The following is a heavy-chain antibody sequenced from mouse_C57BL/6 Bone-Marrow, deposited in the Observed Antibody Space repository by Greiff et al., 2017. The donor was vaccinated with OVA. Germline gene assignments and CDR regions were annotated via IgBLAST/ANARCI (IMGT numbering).Heavy chain of an antibody. CDR3: ARCQDDWFYFDY. J-gene: IGHJ2*01. CDR1: GYTFTSYW. D-gene: IGHD2-4*01. CDR2: INPSSGYT. Sequence: QVQLKESGADLAKPGASVKLSCKASGYTFTSYWMHWVKQRPGQGLEWIGYINPSSGYTKYNQKFKDKATLTADKSSSTAYMQLSSLTYEDSAVYYCARCQDDWFYFDYWGQGTTLTVSS. V-gene: IGHV1-7*01.